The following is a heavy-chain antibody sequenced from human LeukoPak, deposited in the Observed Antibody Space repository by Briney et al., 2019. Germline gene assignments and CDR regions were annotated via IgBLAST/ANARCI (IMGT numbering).Heavy chain of an antibody. D-gene: IGHD5-18*01. CDR3: AREWRGYSYFDY. J-gene: IGHJ4*02. CDR1: GFTFNSYW. V-gene: IGHV3-7*01. CDR2: IKRDGSEK. Sequence: PGGSLRLSCAASGFTFNSYWMNWVRQAPGKGLEWVANIKRDGSEKYYVDSVKGRFTISRDNAKNSLYLQMNSLRVEDTAVYYCAREWRGYSYFDYWGQGTLVTVSS.